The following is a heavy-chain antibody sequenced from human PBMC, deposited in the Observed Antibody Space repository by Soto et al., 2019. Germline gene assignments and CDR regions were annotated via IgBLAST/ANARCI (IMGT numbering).Heavy chain of an antibody. J-gene: IGHJ6*02. Sequence: GGSLRLSCAASGFTFSSYGMHWVRQAPGKGLEWVAVISYDGSNKYYADSVKGRFTISRDNSKNTLYLQMNSLRAEDTAVYYCARAQYAVIQPYGMDVWGQGTTVTVSS. D-gene: IGHD2-2*01. CDR1: GFTFSSYG. V-gene: IGHV3-30*03. CDR3: ARAQYAVIQPYGMDV. CDR2: ISYDGSNK.